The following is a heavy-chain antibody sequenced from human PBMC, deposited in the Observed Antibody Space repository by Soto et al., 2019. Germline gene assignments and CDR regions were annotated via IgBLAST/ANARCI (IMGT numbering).Heavy chain of an antibody. Sequence: QVQLQESGPGLVKPSGXLSLTCAVSGGSLTSXXXXXXVREPPGKGLEWVGQIHHSGSTFYNPSLRSRITVSINVSANHFSLHLDSVTAADTALYYCARSTGGDACHLWGQGTMVTVSS. CDR2: IHHSGST. D-gene: IGHD7-27*01. CDR1: GGSLTSXXX. V-gene: IGHV4-4*02. CDR3: ARSTGGDACHL. J-gene: IGHJ3*01.